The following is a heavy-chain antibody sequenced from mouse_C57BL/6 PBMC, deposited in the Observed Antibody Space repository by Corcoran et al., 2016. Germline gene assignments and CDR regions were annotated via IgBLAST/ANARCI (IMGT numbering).Heavy chain of an antibody. D-gene: IGHD1-1*01. CDR2: INTYSGVP. J-gene: IGHJ4*01. CDR1: GYTFTTYG. Sequence: QIQLVQSGPELKKPGETVKISCKASGYTFTTYGMGWVKQAPGKGLKWMGWINTYSGVPTYADDFKGRFAFSLETSASTAYLQINNLKNEDTATYFCARSTVVAMDYWGQGTSVTVSS. CDR3: ARSTVVAMDY. V-gene: IGHV9-3*01.